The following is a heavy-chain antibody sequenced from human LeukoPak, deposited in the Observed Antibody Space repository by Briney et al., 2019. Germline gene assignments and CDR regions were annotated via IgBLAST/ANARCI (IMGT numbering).Heavy chain of an antibody. CDR2: INHSGST. D-gene: IGHD3-22*01. J-gene: IGHJ6*03. V-gene: IGHV4-34*01. CDR1: GGSFSGYY. CDR3: ARGAADYYDSSGYYYSHYYYYYYMDV. Sequence: SETLSLTCAVYGGSFSGYYWSWIRQPPGKGLEWIREINHSGSTNYNPSLKSRVTISVDTSKNQFSLKLSSVTAADTAVYYCARGAADYYDSSGYYYSHYYYYYYMDVWGKGTTVTISS.